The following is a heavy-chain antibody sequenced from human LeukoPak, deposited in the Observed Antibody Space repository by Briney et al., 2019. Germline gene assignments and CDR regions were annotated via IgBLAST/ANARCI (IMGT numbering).Heavy chain of an antibody. CDR1: GYSFTSCW. V-gene: IGHV5-51*01. D-gene: IGHD3-22*01. CDR2: IYPGDSGT. CDR3: ARQGGLYYFDSSGSKYYFEY. J-gene: IGHJ4*02. Sequence: GESLQILCKASGYSFTSCWIGWVRQMPGKGLEWMGIIYPGDSGTRYSPYFQGQGTISADKSICTSYLQWSSLKASDTCMYYCARQGGLYYFDSSGSKYYFEYWGEGALFTVSS.